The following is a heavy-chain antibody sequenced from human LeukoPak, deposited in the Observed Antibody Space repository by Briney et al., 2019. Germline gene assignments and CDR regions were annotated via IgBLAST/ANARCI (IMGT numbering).Heavy chain of an antibody. CDR1: GGSISSYY. J-gene: IGHJ4*02. Sequence: PSETLSLTCTVSGGSISSYYWSWIRQPPGKGLEWIGYIYYSGSTNYNPSLKSRVTISVDTSKNQFSLNLSSVTAADTAVYYCARGNGIVGAIFDYWGQGTLVTVSS. V-gene: IGHV4-59*08. D-gene: IGHD1-26*01. CDR3: ARGNGIVGAIFDY. CDR2: IYYSGST.